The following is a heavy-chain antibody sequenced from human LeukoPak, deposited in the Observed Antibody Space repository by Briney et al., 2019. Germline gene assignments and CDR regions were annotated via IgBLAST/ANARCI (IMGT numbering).Heavy chain of an antibody. CDR1: GGSISSYY. CDR2: IYYSGST. CDR3: ARHEVAARVYFDY. V-gene: IGHV4-59*08. D-gene: IGHD6-6*01. J-gene: IGHJ4*02. Sequence: SETLSLTCTVSGGSISSYYWSWIRRPPGKGLEWIGYIYYSGSTNYNPSLKSRVTISVDTSKNQFSLKLSSVTAADTAVYYCARHEVAARVYFDYWGQGTLVTVSS.